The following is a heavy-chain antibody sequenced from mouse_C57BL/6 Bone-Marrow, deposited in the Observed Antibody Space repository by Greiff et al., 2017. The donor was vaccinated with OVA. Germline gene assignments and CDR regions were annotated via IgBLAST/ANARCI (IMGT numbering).Heavy chain of an antibody. V-gene: IGHV1-64*01. J-gene: IGHJ2*01. Sequence: QVQLQQPGAELVKPGASVKLSCKASGYTFTSYWMHWVKQRPGQGLEWIGMIHPNSGSTNYNEKFKSKATLTVDKSSSTAYMQLSSLTSEDSAVYYCARGGSRYGYFDYWGQGTTLTVSS. CDR3: ARGGSRYGYFDY. D-gene: IGHD1-1*01. CDR1: GYTFTSYW. CDR2: IHPNSGST.